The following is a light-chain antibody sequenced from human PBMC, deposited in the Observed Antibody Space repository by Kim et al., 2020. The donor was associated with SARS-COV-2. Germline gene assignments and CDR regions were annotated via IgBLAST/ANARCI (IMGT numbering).Light chain of an antibody. CDR1: SSDVGGYND. CDR3: SSYTSSSTLHVV. J-gene: IGLJ2*01. V-gene: IGLV2-14*03. CDR2: DVS. Sequence: SVTRSSTRTSSDVGGYNDDSWNQQHQGKAPTLMIYDVSNRPSGVSNRFSSSKSGNTASLTISGLQAEDEADYYCSSYTSSSTLHVVFGGGTQLTVL.